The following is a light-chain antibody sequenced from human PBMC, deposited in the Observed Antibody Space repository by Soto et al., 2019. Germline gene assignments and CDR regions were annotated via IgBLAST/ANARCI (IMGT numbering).Light chain of an antibody. V-gene: IGLV2-8*01. J-gene: IGLJ2*01. Sequence: QSALTQPPSASGSPGQSVTNSCIGTSSDVGGYNYVSWYQQHPGKAPKLMIYEVTKRPSGVPDRFSGSKSGNTASLTVSGLQAEDEADYYCSSFADNNNVIFGGGTKLTVL. CDR2: EVT. CDR1: SSDVGGYNY. CDR3: SSFADNNNVI.